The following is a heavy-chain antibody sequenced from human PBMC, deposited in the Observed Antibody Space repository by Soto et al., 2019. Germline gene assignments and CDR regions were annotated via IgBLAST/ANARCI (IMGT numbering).Heavy chain of an antibody. D-gene: IGHD6-19*01. J-gene: IGHJ4*02. Sequence: ASVKVSCKASGYTFTSYGLHWVRQAPGQRLEWMGWINPGNDNTKHSQKFQGRITMTRNTSISTAYIELSSLRSEDTAVYYCATSGSGWYLFWGQGTLVTVSS. CDR1: GYTFTSYG. CDR3: ATSGSGWYLF. CDR2: INPGNDNT. V-gene: IGHV1-3*01.